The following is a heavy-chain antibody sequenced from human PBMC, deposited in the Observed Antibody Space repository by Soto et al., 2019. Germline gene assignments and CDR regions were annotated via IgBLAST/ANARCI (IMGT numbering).Heavy chain of an antibody. CDR2: IYYSGST. D-gene: IGHD4-4*01. CDR1: GGSISNSSYY. J-gene: IGHJ4*02. CDR3: ARRRNFIGRYDY. Sequence: QMQLQESGPGLVKRSETLSLTCTVSGGSISNSSYYWGWIRQPPGKGLEWIGSIYYSGSTYYNPSLKSRVTISVDTSKNQFSLKLSSVTAADTAVYYCARRRNFIGRYDYWGQGTLVTVSS. V-gene: IGHV4-39*01.